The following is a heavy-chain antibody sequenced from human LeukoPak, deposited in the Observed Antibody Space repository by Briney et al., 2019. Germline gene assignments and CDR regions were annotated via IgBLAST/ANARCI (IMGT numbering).Heavy chain of an antibody. J-gene: IGHJ4*02. Sequence: GESLKISSQGSGYTFTNYWIGWVRQMPGKGLEWMGIVSPGDSDTRYSPSFQGQVTLSVDKSISAAYLQWSSLKASDTALYYCARRSRGHCTTTSCFFGYWGQGTLVTVSS. CDR2: VSPGDSDT. CDR3: ARRSRGHCTTTSCFFGY. D-gene: IGHD2-2*01. CDR1: GYTFTNYW. V-gene: IGHV5-51*01.